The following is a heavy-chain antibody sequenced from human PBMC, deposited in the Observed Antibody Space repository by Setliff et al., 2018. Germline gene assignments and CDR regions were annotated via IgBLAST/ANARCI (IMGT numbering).Heavy chain of an antibody. CDR2: IYTSGTT. V-gene: IGHV4-4*08. D-gene: IGHD6-13*01. CDR3: ARDGISWLNWLDP. CDR1: GGTFTYYY. Sequence: PSETLSLTCAASGGTFTYYYWTWIRQPPGKGLEWIGHIYTSGTTNYNPSLKSRVTISVDTSKNQFSLKLSSVTAADTAVYYCARDGISWLNWLDPWGQGTPVTVSS. J-gene: IGHJ5*02.